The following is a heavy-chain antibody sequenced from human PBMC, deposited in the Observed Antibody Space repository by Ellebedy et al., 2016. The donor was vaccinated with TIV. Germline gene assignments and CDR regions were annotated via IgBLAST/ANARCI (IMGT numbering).Heavy chain of an antibody. CDR2: IGYDGSKK. V-gene: IGHV3-30*02. CDR1: GFTFSSYG. D-gene: IGHD4-17*01. CDR3: AKRAQISSHGLDI. Sequence: PGWSLRLSCAASGFTFSSYGRHWVRRAPGKGLEWVAAIGYDGSKKSYADSVKGRITISRDNSKNTVDLQMNSLRAEDTAVYYCAKRAQISSHGLDIWGQGTMVTVSS. J-gene: IGHJ3*02.